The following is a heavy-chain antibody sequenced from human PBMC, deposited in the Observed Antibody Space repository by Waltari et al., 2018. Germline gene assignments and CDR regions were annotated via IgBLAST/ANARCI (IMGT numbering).Heavy chain of an antibody. CDR1: GFTFSSYA. CDR2: IYSGGST. J-gene: IGHJ4*02. V-gene: IGHV3-23*03. CDR3: AKDSCSSTSCSGVY. Sequence: EVQLLESGGGLVQPGGSLRLSCAASGFTFSSYAMSWVRQAPGKGLEWFSVIYSGGSTYYADSVKGRFTISRDNSKNTLYLQMNSLRAEDTAVYYCAKDSCSSTSCSGVYWGQGTLVTVSS. D-gene: IGHD2-2*01.